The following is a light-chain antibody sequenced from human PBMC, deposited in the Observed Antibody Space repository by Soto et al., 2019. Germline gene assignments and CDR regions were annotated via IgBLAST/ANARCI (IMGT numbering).Light chain of an antibody. Sequence: QSALTQPASVSGSPGQSITISCTGTSSDVGGYNYVCWYQQHPGKAPKLMIYDVSNRPSGVSNRFSGSKSGDTASLTISGLQAEEEADYYCKSYAGSGIWVFGEGTKVTVL. CDR2: DVS. J-gene: IGLJ3*02. V-gene: IGLV2-14*03. CDR3: KSYAGSGIWV. CDR1: SSDVGGYNY.